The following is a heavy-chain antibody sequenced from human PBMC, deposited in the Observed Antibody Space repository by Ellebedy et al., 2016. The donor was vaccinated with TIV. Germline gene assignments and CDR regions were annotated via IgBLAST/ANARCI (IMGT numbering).Heavy chain of an antibody. Sequence: GESLKISXAASGFTFSSYSMNWVRQAPGKGLEWVSYISSSSSTIYYADSVKGRFTISRDNAKNSLYLQMNSLRDEDTAVYYRARDSGSSYYYYGMDVWGQGTTVTVSS. J-gene: IGHJ6*02. CDR3: ARDSGSSYYYYGMDV. CDR2: ISSSSSTI. CDR1: GFTFSSYS. V-gene: IGHV3-48*02. D-gene: IGHD6-6*01.